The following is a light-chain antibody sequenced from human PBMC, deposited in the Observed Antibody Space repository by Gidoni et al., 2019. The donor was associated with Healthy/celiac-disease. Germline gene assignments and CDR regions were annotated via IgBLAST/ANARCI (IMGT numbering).Light chain of an antibody. Sequence: EIQMTQSPSPLSASVGDRVTITCRASQSINSYLNWYQQKPGKAPKLLIYAASSLESGVPSRFSGSGSGTDFTLTISSLQPEDFATYYCQQSYSTPRAFGQGTKVEIK. CDR1: QSINSY. J-gene: IGKJ1*01. CDR3: QQSYSTPRA. V-gene: IGKV1-39*01. CDR2: AAS.